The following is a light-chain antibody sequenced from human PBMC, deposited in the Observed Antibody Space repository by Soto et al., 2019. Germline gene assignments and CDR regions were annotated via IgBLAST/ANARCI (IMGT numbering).Light chain of an antibody. CDR1: RSISSN. V-gene: IGKV3-15*01. CDR3: QHYNHWWT. CDR2: DAS. J-gene: IGKJ1*01. Sequence: EVVMTQSPATLSVSPGERATLSCRASRSISSNLSWFHQKPGQAPRLLIFDASTSATGVPARFSGSGSGTEFTIIISSLQSEDFAVYYWQHYNHWWTFGQGTKVEIK.